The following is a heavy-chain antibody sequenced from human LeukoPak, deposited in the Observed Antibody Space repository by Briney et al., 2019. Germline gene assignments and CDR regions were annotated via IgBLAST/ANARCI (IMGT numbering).Heavy chain of an antibody. CDR3: ARESCSGGSCYYFDY. D-gene: IGHD2-15*01. Sequence: VASVKVSFKASGYTFTRNFMHWVRQAPGHGLEWMGVFNPSGGSATYSQNFQGRVTMTRDTSTSTVYMEMSSLRSEDTAVYYCARESCSGGSCYYFDYWGQGTLVTVSS. J-gene: IGHJ4*02. V-gene: IGHV1-46*01. CDR2: FNPSGGSA. CDR1: GYTFTRNF.